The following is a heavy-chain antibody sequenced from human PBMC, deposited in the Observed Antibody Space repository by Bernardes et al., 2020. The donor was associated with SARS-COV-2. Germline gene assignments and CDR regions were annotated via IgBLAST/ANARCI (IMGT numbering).Heavy chain of an antibody. J-gene: IGHJ5*02. V-gene: IGHV3-21*01. CDR1: GFTFSSYS. Sequence: GGSLRLSCAASGFTFSSYSMNWVRQAPGKGLEWVSSISSSSSYIYYADSVKGRFTISRDNAKNSLYLQMNSLRAEDTAVYYCARAVPAAPQYNWFDPWGQGTLVTVSS. CDR2: ISSSSSYI. CDR3: ARAVPAAPQYNWFDP. D-gene: IGHD2-2*01.